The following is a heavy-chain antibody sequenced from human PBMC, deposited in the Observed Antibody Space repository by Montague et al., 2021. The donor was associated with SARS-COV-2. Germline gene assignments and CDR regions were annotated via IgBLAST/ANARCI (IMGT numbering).Heavy chain of an antibody. J-gene: IGHJ6*02. CDR1: GGSISSGGYY. V-gene: IGHV4-31*03. D-gene: IGHD2-2*01. CDR2: IYYSGST. CDR3: AREKRHYCSSTSCYDNYYYDYGMDV. Sequence: TLSLTCTVSGGSISSGGYYWSWIRQHPGKGLEWIGYIYYSGSTYYXXXLKSRVTISVDTSKNQFSLKLSSVTAADTAVYYCAREKRHYCSSTSCYDNYYYDYGMDVWGQGTTVTVSS.